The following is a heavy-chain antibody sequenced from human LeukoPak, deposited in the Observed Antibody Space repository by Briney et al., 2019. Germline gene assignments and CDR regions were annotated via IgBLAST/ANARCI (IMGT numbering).Heavy chain of an antibody. CDR3: ARGSGDSSSEQTFFDY. J-gene: IGHJ4*02. Sequence: GGSLRLSCAVSGFTFDDYAMNWVRQAPGKGLEWVSYISSSSSTIYYADSVKGRFTISRDNAKNSLYLQMNSLRAEDTAVYYCARGSGDSSSEQTFFDYWGQGTLVTVSS. V-gene: IGHV3-48*01. CDR2: ISSSSSTI. CDR1: GFTFDDYA. D-gene: IGHD6-6*01.